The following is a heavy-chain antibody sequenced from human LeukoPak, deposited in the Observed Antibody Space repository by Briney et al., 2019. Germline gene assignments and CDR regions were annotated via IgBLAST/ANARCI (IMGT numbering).Heavy chain of an antibody. CDR1: GGSFSGYY. D-gene: IGHD6-19*01. CDR2: IKHSGST. J-gene: IGHJ4*02. Sequence: SSETLSLTCAVYGGSFSGYYWSWIRQPPGKGLEWIGEIKHSGSTNYNPSLKRRVTISVDTSKNQFSLKLSSVTAADTAVYYCATLHSSGSNGTAYWGQGTLVTVSS. CDR3: ATLHSSGSNGTAY. V-gene: IGHV4-34*01.